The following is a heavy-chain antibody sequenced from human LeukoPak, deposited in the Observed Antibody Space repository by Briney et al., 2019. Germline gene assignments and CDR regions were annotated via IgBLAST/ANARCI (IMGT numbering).Heavy chain of an antibody. CDR2: IYSGGST. CDR3: ARELVGATTRGGFDY. Sequence: GGSLRLSCAASGFTFSSYSMNWVRQAPGKGPEWVSIIYSGGSTYYADSVKGRFTISRDNSKNTLYLQMNSLRAEDTAVYYCARELVGATTRGGFDYWGQGTLVTVSS. J-gene: IGHJ4*02. CDR1: GFTFSSYS. V-gene: IGHV3-53*01. D-gene: IGHD1-26*01.